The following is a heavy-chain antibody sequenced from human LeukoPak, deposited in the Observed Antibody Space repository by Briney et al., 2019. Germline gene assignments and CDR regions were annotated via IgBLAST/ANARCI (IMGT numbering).Heavy chain of an antibody. J-gene: IGHJ1*01. CDR3: AGLSGGSWANTEYFPD. V-gene: IGHV5-51*01. D-gene: IGHD7-27*01. CDR2: VYPGASHT. CDR1: GYTLNTYW. Sequence: GESLTISCKASGYTLNTYWIGWVRQKPGQGLEWMAIVYPGASHTRYSPSFQGHFTISADKTVTTAYLQWSSLEASDTAVYYCAGLSGGSWANTEYFPDWGQGTLVIVSS.